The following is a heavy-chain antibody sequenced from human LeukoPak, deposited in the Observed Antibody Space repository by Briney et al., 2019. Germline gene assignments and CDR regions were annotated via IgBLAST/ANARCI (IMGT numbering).Heavy chain of an antibody. Sequence: PGGSLRLSCAASGFTFSSYGMSWVRQAPGKGLEWVSGISWNGGDTGYADSVKGRFTISRDNAKNSLYLQMNSLRAEDTALYFCARDRGSGRYPAGDYWGQGTLVTVSS. D-gene: IGHD1-26*01. CDR1: GFTFSSYG. CDR3: ARDRGSGRYPAGDY. J-gene: IGHJ4*02. V-gene: IGHV3-20*04. CDR2: ISWNGGDT.